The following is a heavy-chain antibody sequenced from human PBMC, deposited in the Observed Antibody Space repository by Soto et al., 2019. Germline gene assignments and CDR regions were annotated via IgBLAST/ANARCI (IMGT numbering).Heavy chain of an antibody. CDR2: IIPIIGII. CDR3: AGDPDCHYNDSHGSSYP. CDR1: GGTFSTYT. Sequence: SVKVSCKASGGTFSTYTITWVRQAPGQGLEWMGRIIPIIGIINYAQKFQGRVTITADKFTGTAYMELTRLRSDDTAVYYCAGDPDCHYNDSHGSSYPWCQGTLGTGSS. D-gene: IGHD3-22*01. V-gene: IGHV1-69*04. J-gene: IGHJ5*02.